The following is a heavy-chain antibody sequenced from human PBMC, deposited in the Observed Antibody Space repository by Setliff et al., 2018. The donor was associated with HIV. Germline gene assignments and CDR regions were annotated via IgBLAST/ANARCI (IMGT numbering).Heavy chain of an antibody. Sequence: HPGGSLRLSCAASGFTFSDAWMSWVRQAPGKGLEWVAVISYDGSNKYYADSVKGRFTISRDNSKNTLYLQMNSLRAEDTAVYYCARVYYDSSGYSHDAFDIWGQGTMVTVSS. D-gene: IGHD3-22*01. CDR1: GFTFSDAW. CDR2: ISYDGSNK. CDR3: ARVYYDSSGYSHDAFDI. J-gene: IGHJ3*02. V-gene: IGHV3-30-3*01.